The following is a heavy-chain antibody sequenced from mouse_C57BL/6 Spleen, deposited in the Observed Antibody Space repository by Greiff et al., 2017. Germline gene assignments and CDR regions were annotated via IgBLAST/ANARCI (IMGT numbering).Heavy chain of an antibody. CDR1: GYTFTSYW. CDR2: IHPNSGST. J-gene: IGHJ2*01. Sequence: QVQLQQPGAELVKPGASVTLSCKASGYTFTSYWMHWVKQRPGQGLEWIGMIHPNSGSTNDNEKFKSKATLTVDKSSSTAYMQLSSLTSEDSAVYYCATRDGSSHYWGQGTTLTVSS. D-gene: IGHD1-1*01. V-gene: IGHV1-64*01. CDR3: ATRDGSSHY.